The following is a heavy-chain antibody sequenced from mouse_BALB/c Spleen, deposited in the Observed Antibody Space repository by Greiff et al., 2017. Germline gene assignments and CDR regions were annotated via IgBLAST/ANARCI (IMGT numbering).Heavy chain of an antibody. V-gene: IGHV5-9-4*01. D-gene: IGHD1-1*01. Sequence: EVKLMESGGGLVKPGGSLKLSCAASGFTFSSYAMSWVRQSPEKRLEWVAEISSGGSYTYYPDTVTGRFTISRDNAKNTLYLEMSSLRSEDTAMYYCAREGDYYGSSWYFDVWGAGTTVTVSS. J-gene: IGHJ1*01. CDR3: AREGDYYGSSWYFDV. CDR1: GFTFSSYA. CDR2: ISSGGSYT.